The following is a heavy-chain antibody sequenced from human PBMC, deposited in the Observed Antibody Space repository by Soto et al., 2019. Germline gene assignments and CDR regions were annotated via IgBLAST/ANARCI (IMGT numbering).Heavy chain of an antibody. CDR2: ISGSGGST. Sequence: EVQVLESGGGLVQPGGSLRLSCAASGFTLWSYTMSWVRQAPGKGLEWVSAISGSGGSTFYADSVKGRFTTSRDNSKSTLYLQMNSLRAEDTAVYYCAKAWAYCGGYCYTNDAFDIWGQGTMVTVSS. CDR3: AKAWAYCGGYCYTNDAFDI. CDR1: GFTLWSYT. V-gene: IGHV3-23*01. J-gene: IGHJ3*02. D-gene: IGHD2-21*02.